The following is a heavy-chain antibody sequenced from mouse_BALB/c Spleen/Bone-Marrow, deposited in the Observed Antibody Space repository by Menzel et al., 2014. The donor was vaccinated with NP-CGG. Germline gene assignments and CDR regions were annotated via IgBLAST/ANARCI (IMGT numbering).Heavy chain of an antibody. CDR3: ARGTNWDGEGYYYAMDY. CDR1: DSEVFPIAY. Sequence: VHLVESGSELRSPGSSVKLSCKDFDSEVFPIAYMSWVGQKPGHGFEWIGDILPSIGRTIYGEKFEDKATLDADTVSNTAYLELNSLTSEDSAIYYCARGTNWDGEGYYYAMDYWGQGTSVTVSS. CDR2: ILPSIGRT. J-gene: IGHJ4*01. V-gene: IGHV15-2*02. D-gene: IGHD4-1*01.